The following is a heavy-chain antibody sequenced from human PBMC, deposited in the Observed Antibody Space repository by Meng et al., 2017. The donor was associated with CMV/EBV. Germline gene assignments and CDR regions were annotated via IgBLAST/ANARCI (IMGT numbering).Heavy chain of an antibody. CDR3: VFEGVDILTGSYKKFFDS. CDR1: GIPFRPHA. V-gene: IGHV1-69*10. D-gene: IGHD3-9*01. Sequence: SVKVSCKGSGIPFRPHAINWVRLAPGHGLERMGGIMPLSGFTSYAQRFQGRITITADKSTSTTYMDLSSLTSEDAAVYYCVFEGVDILTGSYKKFFDSWGQGTLVTVSS. CDR2: IMPLSGFT. J-gene: IGHJ4*02.